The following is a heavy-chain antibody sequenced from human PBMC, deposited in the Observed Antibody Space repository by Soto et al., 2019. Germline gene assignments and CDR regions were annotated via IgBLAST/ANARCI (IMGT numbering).Heavy chain of an antibody. J-gene: IGHJ4*02. Sequence: EVQLVESGGGLVQPGGSLRLSCVASGFTFSSYSMNWVRQAPGKGLEWISYISGTSSTIYYADSVKGRFTISRDNAKNSLYLQMNSLRDEDTAVYYCARGMGYYCSGGSCPEVVFDYWGQGTLGTVSS. CDR2: ISGTSSTI. CDR1: GFTFSSYS. V-gene: IGHV3-48*02. D-gene: IGHD2-15*01. CDR3: ARGMGYYCSGGSCPEVVFDY.